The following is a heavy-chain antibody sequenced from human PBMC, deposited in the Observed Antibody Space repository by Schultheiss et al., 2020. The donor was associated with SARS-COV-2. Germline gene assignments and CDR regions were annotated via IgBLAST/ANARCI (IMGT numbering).Heavy chain of an antibody. J-gene: IGHJ6*02. V-gene: IGHV3-48*03. D-gene: IGHD2-15*01. CDR2: ISDRGSTM. Sequence: GGSLRLSCAASGFTFSSYAMSWVRQAPGKGLEWVSYISDRGSTMTYADSVRGRFTVSRDNIRNSLYLQMNSLRAEDTAVYYCARWYCSGGSCSTPYYGMDVWGQGTTVTVAS. CDR3: ARWYCSGGSCSTPYYGMDV. CDR1: GFTFSSYA.